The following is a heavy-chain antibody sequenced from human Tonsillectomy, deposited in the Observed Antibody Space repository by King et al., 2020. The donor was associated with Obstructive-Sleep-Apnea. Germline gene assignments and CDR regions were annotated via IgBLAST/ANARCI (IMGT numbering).Heavy chain of an antibody. CDR3: ARVIDKYVGSSCYAY. J-gene: IGHJ4*02. Sequence: LQLVQSGAEVKKPGSSVKVSCKASGGTFSSYAISWVRQAPGQGLEWMGGIIPIFVTANYAQKFQGRVTITADESTSTAYMELSSLRSEDTAVYYCARVIDKYVGSSCYAYWGQGTLVTVSS. V-gene: IGHV1-69*01. D-gene: IGHD2-15*01. CDR1: GGTFSSYA. CDR2: IIPIFVTA.